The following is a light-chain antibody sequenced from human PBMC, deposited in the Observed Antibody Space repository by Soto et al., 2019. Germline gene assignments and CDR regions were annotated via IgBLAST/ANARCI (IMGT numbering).Light chain of an antibody. CDR3: QQKYSTPTWT. CDR1: QSVLYSSNNKNY. V-gene: IGKV4-1*01. Sequence: DIVMTQSPDSLAVSLGERATINCKSSQSVLYSSNNKNYLAWYQQKPGQPPKLLIYWASTRESGVPDRLSGRGSCTDYTLTIISRQAEDVAVYYCQQKYSTPTWTFGQGTKVEIK. CDR2: WAS. J-gene: IGKJ1*01.